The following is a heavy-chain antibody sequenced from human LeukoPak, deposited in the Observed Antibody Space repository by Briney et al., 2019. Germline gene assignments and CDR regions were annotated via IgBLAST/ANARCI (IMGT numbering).Heavy chain of an antibody. V-gene: IGHV3-23*01. CDR2: ISASAGST. Sequence: PGGSLRLSCAASGFTFNNYAVNWVRQAPGKGLEWVSGISASAGSTKYADFVKGRFTISRDNSKNTLYLQMNSLRAEDTAVYYCARVGSSGWYGDYFDYWGQGTLVTVSS. D-gene: IGHD6-19*01. J-gene: IGHJ4*02. CDR3: ARVGSSGWYGDYFDY. CDR1: GFTFNNYA.